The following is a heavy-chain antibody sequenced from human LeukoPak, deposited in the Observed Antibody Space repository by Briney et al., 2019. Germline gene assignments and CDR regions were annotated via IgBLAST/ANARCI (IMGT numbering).Heavy chain of an antibody. Sequence: GGSLRLSCAASGFTFCNYEMNWVRQAPGKGLEWVSYISSSGTILYYADSVKGRFTISRDNAKNSLYLQMNSLRAEDTAVYYCARDTRGAGSGWFELFDHWGQGTLVTVSS. V-gene: IGHV3-48*03. D-gene: IGHD6-19*01. J-gene: IGHJ4*02. CDR1: GFTFCNYE. CDR2: ISSSGTIL. CDR3: ARDTRGAGSGWFELFDH.